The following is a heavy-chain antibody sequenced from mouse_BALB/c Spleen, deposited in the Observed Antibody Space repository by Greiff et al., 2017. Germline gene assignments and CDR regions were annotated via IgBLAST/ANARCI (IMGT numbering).Heavy chain of an antibody. CDR2: INSNGGST. Sequence: EVQLVESGGGLVQPGGSLKLSCAASGFTFSSYGMSWVRQTPDKRLELVATINSNGGSTYYPDSVKGRFTISRDNAKNTLYLQMSSLKSEDTAMYNCAREGGVYDEYDGDAMEYGGEGNSETVSS. D-gene: IGHD2-4*01. CDR1: GFTFSSYG. CDR3: AREGGVYDEYDGDAMEY. V-gene: IGHV5-6-3*01. J-gene: IGHJ4*01.